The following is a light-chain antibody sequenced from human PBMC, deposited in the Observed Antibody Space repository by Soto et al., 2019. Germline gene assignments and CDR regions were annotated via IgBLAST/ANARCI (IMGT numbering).Light chain of an antibody. CDR2: KAS. V-gene: IGKV1-5*03. CDR1: QSVSNW. Sequence: DIQMTQSPSTLSASVGDRVTITCRASQSVSNWLAWYQQKPGKAPKLLIYKASTLESGVPSRFSGSGSGTEFTLTINSLQPGDFATYYCQQYNAYSITFGQGTRLEIK. CDR3: QQYNAYSIT. J-gene: IGKJ5*01.